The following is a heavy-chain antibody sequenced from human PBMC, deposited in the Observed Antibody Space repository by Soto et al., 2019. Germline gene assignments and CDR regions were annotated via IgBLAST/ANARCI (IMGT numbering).Heavy chain of an antibody. J-gene: IGHJ4*02. CDR1: RFAFSSYE. D-gene: IGHD3-10*01. CDR2: ISGSAITI. CDR3: ARGSDGSGSYYRALDY. Sequence: EVHLVESGGGLVQPGGSLRLSCAASRFAFSSYEMNWVRQAPGKGLEGVSYISGSAITIYYADSVKGRFTISRDNAKNSLYLQMNSLRAEDTAVYYCARGSDGSGSYYRALDYWGQGTLVTVSS. V-gene: IGHV3-48*03.